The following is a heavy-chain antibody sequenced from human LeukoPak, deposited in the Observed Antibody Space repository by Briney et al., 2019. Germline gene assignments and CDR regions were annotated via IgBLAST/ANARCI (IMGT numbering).Heavy chain of an antibody. D-gene: IGHD3-16*02. CDR2: IIPIFGTA. J-gene: IGHJ6*03. V-gene: IGHV1-69*01. Sequence: SVKVSCKASGGTFSSYAISWVRQAPGQGLEWMGGIIPIFGTANYAQKFQGRVTITADESTSTAYMELSSLRSEDTAVYYCARSLSYDYVWGSYRPSPNYYYYYMDVWGKGTTVTISS. CDR1: GGTFSSYA. CDR3: ARSLSYDYVWGSYRPSPNYYYYYMDV.